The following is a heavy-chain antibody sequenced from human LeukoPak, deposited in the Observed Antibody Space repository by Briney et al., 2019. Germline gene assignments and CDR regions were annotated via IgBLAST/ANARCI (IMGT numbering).Heavy chain of an antibody. Sequence: GGSLRLSCAASGLSFGYYAMSWVRQAPGKGLEWVSAISNNGGYTYYADSVQGRFTISRDNSKSTLCLQMNSLRAEDTAVYYCAKQLGYCSDGSCYFPYWGQGTLVTVSS. CDR1: GLSFGYYA. V-gene: IGHV3-23*01. CDR3: AKQLGYCSDGSCYFPY. D-gene: IGHD2-15*01. J-gene: IGHJ4*02. CDR2: ISNNGGYT.